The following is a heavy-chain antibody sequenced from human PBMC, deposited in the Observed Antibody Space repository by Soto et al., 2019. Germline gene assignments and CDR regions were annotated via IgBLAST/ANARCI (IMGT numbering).Heavy chain of an antibody. CDR3: ARDRYTYGMDV. D-gene: IGHD3-16*02. CDR1: GFTFSSYG. J-gene: IGHJ6*02. V-gene: IGHV3-30*03. Sequence: PGGSLRLSCAASGFTFSSYGMHWVRQAPGKGLEWVAVISYDGSNKYYADSVKGRFTISRDNAKNTLYLQMNSLRAEDTAVYYCARDRYTYGMDVWGQGTTVTVSS. CDR2: ISYDGSNK.